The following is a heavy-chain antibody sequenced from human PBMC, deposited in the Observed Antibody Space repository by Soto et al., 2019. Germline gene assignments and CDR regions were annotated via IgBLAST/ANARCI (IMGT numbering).Heavy chain of an antibody. CDR3: TXDVPSVPGPSDY. D-gene: IGHD3-10*01. V-gene: IGHV3-15*07. CDR1: GFIFDSAW. Sequence: EVHLVESGGGFRKPGESLRLSCVASGFIFDSAWMNWVRQAPGKGLEWVGRVRSKSGGGIKDYAAPVNXRFTVSRXXXXXXXXXXXXXXXXXXXAXYYCTXDVPSVPGPSDYWGRGTLVTVSS. J-gene: IGHJ4*01. CDR2: VRSKSGGGIK.